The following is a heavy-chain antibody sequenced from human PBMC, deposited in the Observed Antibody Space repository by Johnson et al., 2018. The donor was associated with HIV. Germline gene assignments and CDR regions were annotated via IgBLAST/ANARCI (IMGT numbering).Heavy chain of an antibody. J-gene: IGHJ3*01. CDR1: GFTFSNYA. V-gene: IGHV3-23*05. Sequence: QLVESGGGLVQPGGSLRLSCAASGFTFSNYAMSWVRQAPGKGLEWVSSIGSNTHYADSVKGRFTISRDNSKNTLYLQMISLRAEDTAMYYCAKARSLLDYGGFDVWGQGTMVTVSS. CDR2: IGSNT. CDR3: AKARSLLDYGGFDV. D-gene: IGHD4-23*01.